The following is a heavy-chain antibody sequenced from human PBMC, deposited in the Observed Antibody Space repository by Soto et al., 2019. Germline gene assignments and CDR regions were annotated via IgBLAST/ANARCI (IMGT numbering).Heavy chain of an antibody. J-gene: IGHJ6*02. CDR1: GGSLSSGFYY. D-gene: IGHD6-25*01. Sequence: SETLSLTCSVSGGSLSSGFYYWSWIRQPPGKGLEWIGYFYHTGSTYYNPSLKGRLTISKDMTKNQFSLNLMSVTAADAAVYYCARAAATTAAGYYYYGLDVWGQVTTVS. CDR3: ARAAATTAAGYYYYGLDV. V-gene: IGHV4-30-4*01. CDR2: FYHTGST.